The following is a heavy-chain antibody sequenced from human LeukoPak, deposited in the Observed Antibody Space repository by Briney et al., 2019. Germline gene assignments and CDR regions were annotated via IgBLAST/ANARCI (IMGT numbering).Heavy chain of an antibody. D-gene: IGHD3-10*01. J-gene: IGHJ5*02. CDR2: IYYSGST. V-gene: IGHV4-59*01. Sequence: SETPSLTCTVSGGSISSYYWSWIRQPPGKGLEWIGYIYYSGSTNYNPSLKSRVTISVDTSKNQFSLKLSSVTAADTAVYYCARDRWSGVDPWGQGTLVTVSS. CDR1: GGSISSYY. CDR3: ARDRWSGVDP.